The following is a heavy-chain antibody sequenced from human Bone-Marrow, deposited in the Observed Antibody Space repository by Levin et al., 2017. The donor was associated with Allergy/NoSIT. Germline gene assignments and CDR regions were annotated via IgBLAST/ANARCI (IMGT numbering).Heavy chain of an antibody. D-gene: IGHD6-19*01. CDR3: ARAKAVAGDYWYLDL. Sequence: SETLSLTCTVSGGSISRGSYYWSWIRQPAGKGLEWIGRIYTSGSTNYNPSLKSRVTISGDTSKNQFSLKLRSVTAADTAVYYCARAKAVAGDYWYLDLWGRGTLVTVSS. J-gene: IGHJ2*01. CDR1: GGSISRGSYY. CDR2: IYTSGST. V-gene: IGHV4-61*02.